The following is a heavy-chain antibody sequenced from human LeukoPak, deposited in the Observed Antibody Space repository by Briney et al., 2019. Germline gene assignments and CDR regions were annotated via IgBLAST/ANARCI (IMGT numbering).Heavy chain of an antibody. CDR3: ARENYGSGSYRDYYYGMDV. Sequence: GGSLRLSCAASGFTFSSYSMNWVRQAPGKGLEWVSSISSSSSYIYYADSVKGRFTISRDNAKNSLYLQMNSVRAEDTAVYYCARENYGSGSYRDYYYGMDVWGKGTTVTVSS. J-gene: IGHJ6*04. V-gene: IGHV3-21*01. CDR1: GFTFSSYS. D-gene: IGHD3-10*01. CDR2: ISSSSSYI.